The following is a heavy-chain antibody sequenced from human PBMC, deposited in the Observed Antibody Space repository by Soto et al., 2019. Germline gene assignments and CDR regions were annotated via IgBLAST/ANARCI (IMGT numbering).Heavy chain of an antibody. CDR2: ISSSSSYI. Sequence: GSLRLSCAASGFTFSSYSVNWVRQAPGKGLEWVSSISSSSSYIYYADSVKGRFTISRDNAKNSLYLQMNSLRAEDTAVYYCAREDRYYDILTGYYGGGWFDPWGQGTLVTVSS. CDR1: GFTFSSYS. J-gene: IGHJ5*02. CDR3: AREDRYYDILTGYYGGGWFDP. D-gene: IGHD3-9*01. V-gene: IGHV3-21*01.